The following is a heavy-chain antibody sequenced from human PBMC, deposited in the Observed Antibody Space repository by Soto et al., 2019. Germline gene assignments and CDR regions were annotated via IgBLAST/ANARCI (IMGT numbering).Heavy chain of an antibody. V-gene: IGHV1-3*05. J-gene: IGHJ4*02. CDR2: INAGNGNT. D-gene: IGHD1-20*01. CDR1: GYTFTRYA. CDR3: ARGITLPTPLDY. Sequence: QVQLVQSGAEEKKPGASVQVSCKASGYTFTRYAMHWVRQAPGQRLEWMGWINAGNGNTKYSQKFQGRVTITRDTAASTAYMELSSLRAEDTAVYDCARGITLPTPLDYWGQGTLVTVSS.